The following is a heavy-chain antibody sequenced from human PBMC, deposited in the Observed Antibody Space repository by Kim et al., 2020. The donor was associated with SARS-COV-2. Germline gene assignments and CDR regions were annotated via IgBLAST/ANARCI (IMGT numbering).Heavy chain of an antibody. CDR3: ARQQGIVGAPVY. V-gene: IGHV5-51*01. J-gene: IGHJ4*02. D-gene: IGHD1-26*01. Sequence: RYSPSFQGQVTISADKSISTAYLQWSSLKASDTAMYYCARQQGIVGAPVYWGQGTLVTVSS.